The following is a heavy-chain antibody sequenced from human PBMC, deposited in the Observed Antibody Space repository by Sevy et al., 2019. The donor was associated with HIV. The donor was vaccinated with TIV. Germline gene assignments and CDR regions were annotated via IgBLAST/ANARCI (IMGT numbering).Heavy chain of an antibody. Sequence: GGSLRLTCAASGFTVSSNYMSWVRQAPGKGLEWVSVIYSGGSTYYADSVKGRFTISRDNSKNTLYLQMNSLRAEDTAVYYCARGGVYSGSWFGAFDIWGQGTMVTVSS. J-gene: IGHJ3*02. CDR1: GFTVSSNY. D-gene: IGHD6-13*01. CDR3: ARGGVYSGSWFGAFDI. CDR2: IYSGGST. V-gene: IGHV3-53*01.